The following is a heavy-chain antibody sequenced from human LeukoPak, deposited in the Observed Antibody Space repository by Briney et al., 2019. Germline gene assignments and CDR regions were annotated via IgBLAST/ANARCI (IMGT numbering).Heavy chain of an antibody. D-gene: IGHD2/OR15-2a*01. CDR2: IYTSGST. V-gene: IGHV4-4*07. CDR3: ARLNIHNWFDP. CDR1: GASLSSNY. J-gene: IGHJ5*02. Sequence: PSETLSLTCTVSGASLSSNYWSWIRQPAGKELEWIGRIYTSGSTDYNPSLESRVTMSVDTSKNQFSLKLSSVTAADTAVYYCARLNIHNWFDPWGQGTLVTVSS.